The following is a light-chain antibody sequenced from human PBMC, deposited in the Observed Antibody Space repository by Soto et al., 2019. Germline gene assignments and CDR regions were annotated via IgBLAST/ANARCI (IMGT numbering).Light chain of an antibody. V-gene: IGKV2-24*01. CDR3: MQSTQIPLT. CDR1: QSIVHSDGNTY. J-gene: IGKJ4*01. CDR2: KTS. Sequence: DIVMTQTPLSSPVTLGQPASISCRSSQSIVHSDGNTYVSWLQQRPGQPPRLLIYKTSIRFSGVPDRFSGSGAGTDFTLQISRVEAEDVGVYYCMQSTQIPLTFGGGTKVEIK.